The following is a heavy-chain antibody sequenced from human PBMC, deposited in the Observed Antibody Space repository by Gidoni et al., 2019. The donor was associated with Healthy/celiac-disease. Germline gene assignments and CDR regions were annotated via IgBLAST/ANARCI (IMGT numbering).Heavy chain of an antibody. D-gene: IGHD3-22*01. Sequence: QVQLQQWGAGLFKPSETLSLTCAVYGGSFSGSYWSWSRQPPGKGLEWIGEINHSGSTNYNPSLKSRVTISVDTSKNQFSLKLSSVTAADTAVYYCARGPGMTMIVVGHDAFDIWGQGTMVTVSS. CDR3: ARGPGMTMIVVGHDAFDI. V-gene: IGHV4-34*01. CDR1: GGSFSGSY. CDR2: INHSGST. J-gene: IGHJ3*02.